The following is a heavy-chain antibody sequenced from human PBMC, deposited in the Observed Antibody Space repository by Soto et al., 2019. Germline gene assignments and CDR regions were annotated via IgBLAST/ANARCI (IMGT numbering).Heavy chain of an antibody. CDR3: AKDPVYSSSSGSHWFDP. CDR2: ISGGGLHT. J-gene: IGHJ5*02. CDR1: GFTFAHHA. D-gene: IGHD6-6*01. V-gene: IGHV3-23*01. Sequence: QLGGSLRLSCAASGFTFAHHAMSWVRLAPGKGLEWVSSISGGGLHTFYADSMEGRFTISRDNSKNTLYLQLSSLRAEDTAVYFCAKDPVYSSSSGSHWFDPWGQGTLVTVSS.